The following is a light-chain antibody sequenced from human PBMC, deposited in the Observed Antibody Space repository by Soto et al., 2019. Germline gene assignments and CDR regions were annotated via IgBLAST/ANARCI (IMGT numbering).Light chain of an antibody. CDR1: SSDVGGYNY. V-gene: IGLV2-11*01. CDR3: CSYAGSYSLVV. J-gene: IGLJ2*01. CDR2: DVS. Sequence: QSVLTQPRSVSGSPGQSVTISCTGTSSDVGGYNYVSWYQQHPGKAPKLMIYDVSKRPSGVPDRFSGSKSGNTASLTISGLQAEDEADYHCCSYAGSYSLVVFGGGTKLTVL.